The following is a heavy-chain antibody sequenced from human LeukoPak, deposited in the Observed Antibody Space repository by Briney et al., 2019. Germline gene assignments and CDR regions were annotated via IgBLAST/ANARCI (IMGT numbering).Heavy chain of an antibody. J-gene: IGHJ4*02. V-gene: IGHV4-59*01. CDR3: AREDPQLLIDY. D-gene: IGHD5-24*01. CDR1: GGSISSYY. CDR2: IYYSGST. Sequence: PSETLSLTCTVSGGSISSYYWSWIRQPPGKGLEWIGYIYYSGSTNYNPSLKSRVTISVDTSKNQFSLKLSSVTAADTAVYYCAREDPQLLIDYWGQGTLVTVSS.